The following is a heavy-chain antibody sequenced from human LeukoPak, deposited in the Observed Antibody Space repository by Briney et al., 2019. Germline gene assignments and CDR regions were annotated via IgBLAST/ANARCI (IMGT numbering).Heavy chain of an antibody. CDR2: ISGSGGST. D-gene: IGHD3-22*01. CDR1: GFTFSSYA. Sequence: GGSLRLSCVASGFTFSSYAMSWVRQAPGKGLEWVSAISGSGGSTYYADSVKGRFTISRDNSKNTLYLQMNSLRAEDTAVYYCAKDRGYYDSSGYYYGGIYDYWGQGTLVTVSS. J-gene: IGHJ4*02. V-gene: IGHV3-23*01. CDR3: AKDRGYYDSSGYYYGGIYDY.